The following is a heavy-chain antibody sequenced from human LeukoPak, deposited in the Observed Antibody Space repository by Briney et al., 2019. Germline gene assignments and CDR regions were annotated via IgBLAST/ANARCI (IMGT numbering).Heavy chain of an antibody. CDR3: ARDPPRSGYYLASGGY. Sequence: ASVKVSCKASGYTFTGYYMHWVRQAPGQGLEWMGRINPNSGGTNYAQKFQGRVTMTRDTSISTAYMGLSRLRSDDTAVYYCARDPPRSGYYLASGGYWGQGTLVTVSS. CDR1: GYTFTGYY. V-gene: IGHV1-2*06. J-gene: IGHJ4*02. D-gene: IGHD3-22*01. CDR2: INPNSGGT.